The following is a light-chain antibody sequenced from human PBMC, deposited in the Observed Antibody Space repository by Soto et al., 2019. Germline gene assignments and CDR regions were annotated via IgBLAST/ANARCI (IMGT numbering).Light chain of an antibody. CDR1: QSVSSN. Sequence: EIVMTQSPATLSVSPGERATLSCRASQSVSSNLAWYQQKPGQAPRLLIYDASTRATGIPVRFSGSGSGTEFTLTISSLQSEDFAFYYCQQCTNWPPPTFGPGTKLEIK. J-gene: IGKJ2*01. CDR3: QQCTNWPPPT. V-gene: IGKV3-15*01. CDR2: DAS.